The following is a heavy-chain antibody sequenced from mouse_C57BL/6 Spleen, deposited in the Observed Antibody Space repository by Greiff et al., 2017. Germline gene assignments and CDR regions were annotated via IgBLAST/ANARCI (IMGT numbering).Heavy chain of an antibody. CDR3: ARDSNYVYYAMDY. J-gene: IGHJ4*01. V-gene: IGHV1-55*01. CDR1: GYTFTSYW. D-gene: IGHD2-5*01. CDR2: IYPGSGST. Sequence: LHQPGAELVKPGASVKMSCKASGYTFTSYWITWVKQRPGQGLEWIGDIYPGSGSTNYNEKFKSKATLTVDTSSSTAYMQLSSLTSEDSAVYYCARDSNYVYYAMDYWGQGTSVTVSS.